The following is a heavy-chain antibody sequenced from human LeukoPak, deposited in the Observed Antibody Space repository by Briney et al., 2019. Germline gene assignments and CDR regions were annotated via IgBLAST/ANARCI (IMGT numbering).Heavy chain of an antibody. CDR1: GFTFSSYR. V-gene: IGHV3-21*01. Sequence: GGSLRLSCAASGFTFSSYRMNWVRQAPGKGLEWVSSISSSSSYIYYADSVKGRFTISRDNAKNSLYLQMNSLRAEDTAVYYCARAQDTAMALDYWGQGTLVTVSS. D-gene: IGHD5-18*01. J-gene: IGHJ4*02. CDR3: ARAQDTAMALDY. CDR2: ISSSSSYI.